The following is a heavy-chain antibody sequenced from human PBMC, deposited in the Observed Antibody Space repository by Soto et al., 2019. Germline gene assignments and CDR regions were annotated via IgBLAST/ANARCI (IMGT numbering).Heavy chain of an antibody. Sequence: SETLSLTCTVSGGSISSSSYYWGWIRQPPGKGLEWIGSIYYSGSTYYNPSLKSRVTISVDTSKNQFSLKLSSVTAADTAVYYCARQRAGVTRPNWFDPWGQGPLVTVSS. CDR3: ARQRAGVTRPNWFDP. CDR1: GGSISSSSYY. V-gene: IGHV4-39*01. CDR2: IYYSGST. J-gene: IGHJ5*02. D-gene: IGHD4-17*01.